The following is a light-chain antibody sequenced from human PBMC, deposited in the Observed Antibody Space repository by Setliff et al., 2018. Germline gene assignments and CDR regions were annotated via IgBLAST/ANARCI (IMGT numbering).Light chain of an antibody. Sequence: QSALTQPAPVSGSPGQSITISCTGTSSDVGGYNYVSWYQQHPGKAPKLMIYNVGNRPSGVSNRFSGSKSGNTASLTISGLQAEDEADYYCCSHTISSTRVFGTGTKVTVL. CDR2: NVG. CDR3: CSHTISSTRV. V-gene: IGLV2-14*01. CDR1: SSDVGGYNY. J-gene: IGLJ1*01.